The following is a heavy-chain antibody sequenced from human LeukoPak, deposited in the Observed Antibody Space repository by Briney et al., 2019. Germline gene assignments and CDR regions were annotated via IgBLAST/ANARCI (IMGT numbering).Heavy chain of an antibody. D-gene: IGHD2-2*01. Sequence: GGSLRLSCAASGFTFDDYAMHWVRQAPGKGLEWVSGISWNSGSIGYADSVKGRFTISRDNAKNSLYLQMNSLRAEDTALYYCAEDQYQLLGFAHWGQGTLVTVSS. V-gene: IGHV3-9*01. J-gene: IGHJ4*02. CDR3: AEDQYQLLGFAH. CDR2: ISWNSGSI. CDR1: GFTFDDYA.